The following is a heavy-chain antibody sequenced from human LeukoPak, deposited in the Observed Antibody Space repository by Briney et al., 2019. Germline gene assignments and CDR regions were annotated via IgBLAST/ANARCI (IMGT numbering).Heavy chain of an antibody. CDR3: ARAGSSSGY. J-gene: IGHJ4*02. CDR1: GFTFSSYS. V-gene: IGHV3-21*01. CDR2: ISSSSSHI. D-gene: IGHD6-6*01. Sequence: GGSLRLSCAASGFTFSSYSMNWVRQAPGKGLEWVSSISSSSSHIYYADSVKGRFTISGDNAKNSLYLQMNSLRAEDTAVYYCARAGSSSGYWGQGTLVTVSS.